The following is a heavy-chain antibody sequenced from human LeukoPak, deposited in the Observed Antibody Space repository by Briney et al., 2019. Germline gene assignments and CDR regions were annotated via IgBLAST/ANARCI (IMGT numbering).Heavy chain of an antibody. CDR3: ARDLVMVYAFDY. D-gene: IGHD2-8*01. Sequence: SETLSLTCTVSGGSISSSSYYWGWIRQPPGKGLEWIGSIYYSGSTYYNPSLKSRVTISVDTSKNQFSLKLISVTAADTAVYYCARDLVMVYAFDYWGQGTLVTVSS. CDR1: GGSISSSSYY. V-gene: IGHV4-39*07. J-gene: IGHJ4*02. CDR2: IYYSGST.